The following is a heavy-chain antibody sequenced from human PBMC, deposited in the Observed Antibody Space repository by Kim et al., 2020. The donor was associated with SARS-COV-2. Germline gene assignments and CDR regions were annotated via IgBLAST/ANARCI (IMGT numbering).Heavy chain of an antibody. V-gene: IGHV3-48*03. D-gene: IGHD4-4*01. CDR2: I. CDR3: ARGPNYSPFDY. Sequence: IYDADCGRGRFTHSRDNDKNSLFLQRNSLRAEDTAVYYCARGPNYSPFDYWGQGTLVTVSS. J-gene: IGHJ4*02.